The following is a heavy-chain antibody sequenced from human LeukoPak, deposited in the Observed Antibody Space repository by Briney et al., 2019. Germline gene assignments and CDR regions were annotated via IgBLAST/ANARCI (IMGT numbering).Heavy chain of an antibody. Sequence: GGSLRLSCAASGFTFRDYYMSWIRQAPGKGLEWVSYISSSSSIIYYADSVKGRFTISRDNAKNSLYLQMNSLRAEDTAVYYCARDYDFWSGYYTGIFDYWGQGTLVTVSS. CDR1: GFTFRDYY. CDR3: ARDYDFWSGYYTGIFDY. CDR2: ISSSSSII. D-gene: IGHD3-3*01. V-gene: IGHV3-11*04. J-gene: IGHJ4*02.